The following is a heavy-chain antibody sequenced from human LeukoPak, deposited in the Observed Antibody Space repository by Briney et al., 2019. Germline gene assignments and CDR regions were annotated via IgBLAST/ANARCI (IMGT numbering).Heavy chain of an antibody. Sequence: GGSLRLSCAASGFTFSSYGMHWVRQAPGKGLEWVALIWYDGSNKYYADSVKGRLTISRDNSKNTLYLQMNSLRVEDTAVYYCASRYCSGGDCYLSFDHWGQGTLVTVSS. CDR1: GFTFSSYG. J-gene: IGHJ4*02. CDR3: ASRYCSGGDCYLSFDH. V-gene: IGHV3-33*01. CDR2: IWYDGSNK. D-gene: IGHD2-15*01.